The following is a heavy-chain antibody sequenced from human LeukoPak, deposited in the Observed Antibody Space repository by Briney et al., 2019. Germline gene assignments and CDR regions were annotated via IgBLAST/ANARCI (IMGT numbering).Heavy chain of an antibody. CDR1: GGSISSGGYS. Sequence: PSQTLSLTCAVSGGSISSGGYSWSWIRQPPGKGLEWIGYIYHSGSTYYNPSLKSRVTISVGRSKNQFSLKLSSVTAADTAVYYCARVAGYCSGGSCPDDYWGQGTLVTVSS. V-gene: IGHV4-30-2*01. CDR2: IYHSGST. D-gene: IGHD2-15*01. CDR3: ARVAGYCSGGSCPDDY. J-gene: IGHJ4*02.